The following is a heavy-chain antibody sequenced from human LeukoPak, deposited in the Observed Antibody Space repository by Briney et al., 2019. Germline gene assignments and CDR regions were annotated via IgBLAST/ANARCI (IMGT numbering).Heavy chain of an antibody. CDR2: INHSGST. D-gene: IGHD5-24*01. V-gene: IGHV4-34*01. CDR1: GGSFSGYY. CDR3: ARGRGYNSFDY. Sequence: PSETLSLTCAVYGGSFSGYYWSWIRQPPGKGLEWIGEINHSGSTNCNPSLKSRVTISVDTSKNQFSLNLNSVTAADTAVYYCARGRGYNSFDYWGQGTLVTVSS. J-gene: IGHJ4*02.